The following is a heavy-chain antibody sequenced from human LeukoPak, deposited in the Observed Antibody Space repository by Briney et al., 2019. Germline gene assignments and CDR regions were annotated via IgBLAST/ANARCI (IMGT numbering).Heavy chain of an antibody. CDR2: IIPIFGTA. J-gene: IGHJ4*02. V-gene: IGHV1-69*13. D-gene: IGHD1-7*01. Sequence: SVKVSCKASGGTFSSYAISWVRQAPGQGLGWMGGIIPIFGTANYAQKFQGRVTITADESTSTAYMELSSLRSEDTAVYYCARVHFRNYVTTSFDYWGQGTLVTVS. CDR1: GGTFSSYA. CDR3: ARVHFRNYVTTSFDY.